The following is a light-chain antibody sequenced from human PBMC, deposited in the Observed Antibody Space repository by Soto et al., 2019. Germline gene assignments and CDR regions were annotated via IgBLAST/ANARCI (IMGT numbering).Light chain of an antibody. Sequence: DIQLTQSPSSLSASVGDRVIITCRASQNINNCLNWYQQKLGKAPKLLIYDTSTLQGGVPSRFSGGGSGTDYTLTITSLQPEDSATYYCHQTYRNFFTFGGGTQVEIK. CDR1: QNINNC. CDR3: HQTYRNFFT. J-gene: IGKJ4*01. CDR2: DTS. V-gene: IGKV1-39*01.